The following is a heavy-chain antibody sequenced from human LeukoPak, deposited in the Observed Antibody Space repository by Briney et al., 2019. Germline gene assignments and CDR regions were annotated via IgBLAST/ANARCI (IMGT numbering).Heavy chain of an antibody. Sequence: QPGRSLRLSCAASGFTFDDYAMHWVRQAPGKGLEWVSGISWNSGSIGYADSVKGRFTISRDNAKNSLYLQMNSLRAEDTALYYCAKDALSSWSFNWFDPWGQGTLVTVSS. J-gene: IGHJ5*02. D-gene: IGHD6-13*01. CDR1: GFTFDDYA. CDR2: ISWNSGSI. CDR3: AKDALSSWSFNWFDP. V-gene: IGHV3-9*01.